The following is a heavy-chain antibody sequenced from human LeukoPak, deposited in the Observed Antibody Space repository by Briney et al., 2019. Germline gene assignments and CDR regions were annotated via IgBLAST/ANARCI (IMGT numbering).Heavy chain of an antibody. Sequence: GASVKVSCKASGGTFSSYAISWVRQAPGQGLEWMGRIIPILGIANYAQKFQGRVTITADKSTSTAYMELSSLRSEDTAVYYCASTGRMGDWFDPWGQGTLVTVSS. CDR3: ASTGRMGDWFDP. J-gene: IGHJ5*02. CDR1: GGTFSSYA. V-gene: IGHV1-69*04. D-gene: IGHD1-26*01. CDR2: IIPILGIA.